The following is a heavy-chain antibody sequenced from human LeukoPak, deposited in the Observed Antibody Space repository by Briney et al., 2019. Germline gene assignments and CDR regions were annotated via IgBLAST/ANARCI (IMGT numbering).Heavy chain of an antibody. V-gene: IGHV3-33*01. CDR3: ARDRNWATRNWYFDL. D-gene: IGHD5-24*01. CDR2: IWYDGSNK. J-gene: IGHJ2*01. Sequence: GGSLRLSCAASGFTFRNYGMHWVRQAPGKGLEWVGVIWYDGSNKYYGDSVKGRFTISRDNSQNTLSLQMDSLRAEDTATYYCARDRNWATRNWYFDLWGRGTLVTVSS. CDR1: GFTFRNYG.